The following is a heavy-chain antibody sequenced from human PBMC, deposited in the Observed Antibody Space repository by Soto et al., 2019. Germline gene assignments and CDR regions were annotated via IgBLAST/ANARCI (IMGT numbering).Heavy chain of an antibody. CDR1: GFTFSSYG. CDR2: ISYDGSNK. D-gene: IGHD3-3*01. Sequence: GGSLILSCAASGFTFSSYGMHWVRQAPGKGLEWVAVISYDGSNKYYADSVKGRFTISRDNSKNTLYLQMNSLRAEDTAVYYCAKAYYDFWSGYYYYYYGMDVWGQGTTVTVSS. CDR3: AKAYYDFWSGYYYYYYGMDV. V-gene: IGHV3-30*18. J-gene: IGHJ6*02.